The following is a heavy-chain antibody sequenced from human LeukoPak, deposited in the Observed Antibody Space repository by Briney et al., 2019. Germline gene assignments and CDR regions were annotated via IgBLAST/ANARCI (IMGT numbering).Heavy chain of an antibody. D-gene: IGHD6-13*01. CDR1: GFTFSNYA. CDR2: ISASGGST. CDR3: AKGGSSSWYFFDD. Sequence: GGSLRLSCAASGFTFSNYAMSWVRQAPGKGLRWVAGISASGGSTYYADSVKGRFTISRDNSQNSLYLQMNSLRAEDTAAYYCAKGGSSSWYFFDDWGQGTLVTVSS. V-gene: IGHV3-23*01. J-gene: IGHJ4*02.